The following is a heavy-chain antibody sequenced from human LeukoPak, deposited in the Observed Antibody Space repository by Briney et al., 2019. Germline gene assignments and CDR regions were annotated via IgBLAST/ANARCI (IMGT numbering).Heavy chain of an antibody. CDR1: GFTFSDYY. V-gene: IGHV3-11*01. D-gene: IGHD1-7*01. J-gene: IGHJ4*02. CDR2: ISSSGSTI. CDR3: AIEGGTMEPFDY. Sequence: PGGSLRLSCAASGFTFSDYYMSWIRQAPGKGLEWVSYISSSGSTIYYAASVKGRFTISRDNAKNSLSLQMNSLRAEDTAVYYCAIEGGTMEPFDYWGQGTLVTVSS.